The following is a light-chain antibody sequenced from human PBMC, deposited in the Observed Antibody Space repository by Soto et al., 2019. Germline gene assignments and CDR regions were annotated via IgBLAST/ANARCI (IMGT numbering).Light chain of an antibody. Sequence: SSELTQPPSLSVSPGQTARITCSGDALPKQYAYWYQQKPGQAPVVVIFKDSERPSGIPERFSGSSSGTAVTLTISGVQAEDEADYYCQSADSTGTYYVFGTGTKLTVL. J-gene: IGLJ1*01. CDR3: QSADSTGTYYV. CDR1: ALPKQY. V-gene: IGLV3-25*03. CDR2: KDS.